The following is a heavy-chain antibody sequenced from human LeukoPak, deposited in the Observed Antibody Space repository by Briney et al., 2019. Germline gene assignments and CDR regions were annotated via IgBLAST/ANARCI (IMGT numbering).Heavy chain of an antibody. CDR2: ISGSGGST. V-gene: IGHV3-23*01. CDR3: AKDPGYDILTGYYRSYFDY. D-gene: IGHD3-9*01. CDR1: GFTFSSYG. J-gene: IGHJ4*02. Sequence: GGSLRLSCAASGFTFSSYGISWVRQAPGKGLEWVSAISGSGGSTYYADSVKGRFTISRDNSKNTLYLQMNSLRAEDTAVYYCAKDPGYDILTGYYRSYFDYWGQGTLVTVSS.